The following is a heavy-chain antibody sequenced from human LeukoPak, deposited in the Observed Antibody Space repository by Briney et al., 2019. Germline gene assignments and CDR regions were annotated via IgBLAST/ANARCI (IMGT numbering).Heavy chain of an antibody. CDR1: GITFGSYW. CDR2: IKQDGSQK. Sequence: GGSLRLSCAASGITFGSYWMSWVRQAPGKGLEWVANIKQDGSQKENVDSVKGRFTISRDNAKNSLYLQMNSLRPEDTAVYYCARDPTVTNFHDAFDIWGQGTMVTVSS. V-gene: IGHV3-7*05. CDR3: ARDPTVTNFHDAFDI. J-gene: IGHJ3*02. D-gene: IGHD4-17*01.